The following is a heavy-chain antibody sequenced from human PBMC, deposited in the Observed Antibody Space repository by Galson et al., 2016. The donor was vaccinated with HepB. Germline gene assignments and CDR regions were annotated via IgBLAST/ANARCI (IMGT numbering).Heavy chain of an antibody. V-gene: IGHV3-23*01. J-gene: IGHJ5*02. CDR1: GFSFSDYA. CDR3: ARDRGTYGADGRVDP. D-gene: IGHD4/OR15-4a*01. CDR2: IAGGSGSP. Sequence: SLRLSCAVSGFSFSDYAMSWVRQAPGKGLEWVSTIAGGSGSPNYADSVKGRFTISRDSSKNTLYLQLNSLRAEDTAIYYCARDRGTYGADGRVDPWGQGTLVTVSS.